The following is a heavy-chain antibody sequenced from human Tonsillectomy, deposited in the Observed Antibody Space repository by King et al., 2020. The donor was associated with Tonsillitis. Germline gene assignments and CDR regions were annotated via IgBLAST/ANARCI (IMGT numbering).Heavy chain of an antibody. CDR1: EFTFSSYN. J-gene: IGHJ4*02. V-gene: IGHV3-48*02. CDR2: ISSSSSTI. D-gene: IGHD3-22*01. CDR3: ARDYYDSSCYWKGGY. Sequence: VQLVESGGGLVQPGGSLRLSCAASEFTFSSYNMNWVRQAPGKGLEWVSYISSSSSTIYYADSVKGRFTISRDNAKNSLYLQMNSLRDEDTAVYYCARDYYDSSCYWKGGYWGQGTLVTVSS.